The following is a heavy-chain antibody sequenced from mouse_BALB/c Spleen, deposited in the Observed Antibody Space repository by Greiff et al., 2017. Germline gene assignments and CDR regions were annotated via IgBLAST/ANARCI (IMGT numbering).Heavy chain of an antibody. CDR1: GFTFSSYT. CDR2: ISSGGGNT. Sequence: EVHLVESGGGLVKPGGSLKLSCAASGFTFSSYTMSWVRQTPEKRLEWVATISSGGGNTYYPDSVKGRFTISRDNAKNNLYLQMSSLRSEDTALYYCARLEGNYVGAMDYWGQGTSVTVSS. CDR3: ARLEGNYVGAMDY. D-gene: IGHD2-1*01. V-gene: IGHV5-9*03. J-gene: IGHJ4*01.